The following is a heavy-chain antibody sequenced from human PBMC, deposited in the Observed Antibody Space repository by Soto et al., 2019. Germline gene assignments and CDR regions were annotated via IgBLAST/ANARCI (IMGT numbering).Heavy chain of an antibody. V-gene: IGHV3-48*02. CDR3: ARDGDPWELRALWAFDI. D-gene: IGHD1-26*01. J-gene: IGHJ3*02. Sequence: GGSLRLSCAASGFTFSSYSMNWVRQAPGKGLEWVSYISSSSSTIYYADSVKGRFTISRDNAKNSLYLQMNSLRDEDTAVYYCARDGDPWELRALWAFDIWGQGTMVTVSS. CDR1: GFTFSSYS. CDR2: ISSSSSTI.